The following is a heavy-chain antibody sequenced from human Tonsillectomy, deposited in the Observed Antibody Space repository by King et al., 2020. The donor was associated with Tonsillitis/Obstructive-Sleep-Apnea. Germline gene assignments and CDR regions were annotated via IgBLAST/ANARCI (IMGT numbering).Heavy chain of an antibody. V-gene: IGHV5-51*03. D-gene: IGHD1-26*01. Sequence: QLVQSGAEVKKPGESLKITCKGSGYSFTSYWIGWVRQMPGKGLEWMGIIYPGDSDTRYSPSFQGQVTISADKSISTAYLQWSSLKASDTAMYYCARESDEWELRATFDYWGQGTLVTVSS. CDR2: IYPGDSDT. CDR3: ARESDEWELRATFDY. J-gene: IGHJ4*02. CDR1: GYSFTSYW.